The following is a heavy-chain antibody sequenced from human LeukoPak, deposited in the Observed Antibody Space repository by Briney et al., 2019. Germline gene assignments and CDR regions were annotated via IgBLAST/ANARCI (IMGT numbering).Heavy chain of an antibody. CDR1: GFTFSSYA. J-gene: IGHJ2*01. Sequence: PGGSLRLSCAASGFTFSSYAMSWVRQAPGKGLEWVSAISGSGGSTYYADSVKGRFTISRGNSKNTLYLQMNSLRAEDTAVYYCAKDQLEINPRVWYFDLWGRGTLVTVSS. V-gene: IGHV3-23*01. CDR2: ISGSGGST. D-gene: IGHD6-6*01. CDR3: AKDQLEINPRVWYFDL.